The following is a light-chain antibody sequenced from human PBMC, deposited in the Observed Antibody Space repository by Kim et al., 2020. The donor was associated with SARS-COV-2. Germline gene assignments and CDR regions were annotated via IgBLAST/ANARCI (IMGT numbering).Light chain of an antibody. J-gene: IGKJ4*01. CDR3: QQYDDWPLT. Sequence: ETVMTQSPATLSVSPGERAALSCRASQRIDNNLAWYQQKPGQPPRLLIFRVSTRATGVPARFRGSGSGTQFTLTIDNVQSEDFATYLCQQYDDWPLTFGGGTKLEIK. CDR2: RVS. CDR1: QRIDNN. V-gene: IGKV3D-15*01.